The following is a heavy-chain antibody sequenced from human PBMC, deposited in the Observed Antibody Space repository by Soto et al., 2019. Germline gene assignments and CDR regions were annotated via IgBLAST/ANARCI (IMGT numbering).Heavy chain of an antibody. CDR3: ASTRYSSSWLPNYYGMDV. D-gene: IGHD6-13*01. Sequence: PSETLSLTCTVSGGSISSGGYYWSWIRQHPGKGLEWIGYIYYSGSTYYNPSLKSRVTISVDTSKNQFSLKLSSVTAADTAVYYCASTRYSSSWLPNYYGMDVWGQGTTVTVSS. CDR2: IYYSGST. CDR1: GGSISSGGYY. J-gene: IGHJ6*02. V-gene: IGHV4-31*03.